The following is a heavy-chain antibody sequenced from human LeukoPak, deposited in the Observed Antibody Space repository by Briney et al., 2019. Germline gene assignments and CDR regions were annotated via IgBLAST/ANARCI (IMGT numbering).Heavy chain of an antibody. V-gene: IGHV4-4*02. Sequence: NSSGTLSLTCGVSGGSTTNTNYWTWVRQPPGKGLEWIGEVNLQGSTNYNPSLMGRVAISVDTSENHISLQLTSVTAADTAVYYCAREGGPYRPLDYSGQGTLVTVSS. CDR2: VNLQGST. CDR1: GGSTTNTNY. J-gene: IGHJ4*02. CDR3: AREGGPYRPLDY.